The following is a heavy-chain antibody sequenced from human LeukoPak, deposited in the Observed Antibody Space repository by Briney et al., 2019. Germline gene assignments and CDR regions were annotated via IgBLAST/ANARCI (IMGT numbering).Heavy chain of an antibody. Sequence: PGGSLRLSCAASGFTFSSYNMNWVRQAPGKGLEWVSSISSSSSYIHYADSVRGRFTISRDNAKNSLYLQMNSLRAEDTAVYYCVRDGMQEWLPDFWGQGTLVTVSS. V-gene: IGHV3-21*01. J-gene: IGHJ4*02. CDR2: ISSSSSYI. CDR1: GFTFSSYN. D-gene: IGHD5-18*01. CDR3: VRDGMQEWLPDF.